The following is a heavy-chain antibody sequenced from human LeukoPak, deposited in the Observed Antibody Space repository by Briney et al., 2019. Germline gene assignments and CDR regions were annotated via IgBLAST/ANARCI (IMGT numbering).Heavy chain of an antibody. CDR3: ARAVVVAATFDY. V-gene: IGHV4-34*01. CDR2: INHSGST. Sequence: SETLSLTCAVYGGSFSGYYWSWIRQPPGKGLEWIGEINHSGSTNYNPSLKSRVTISVDTSKNQFSLKLSSATAADTAVYYCARAVVVAATFDYWGQGTLVTVSS. J-gene: IGHJ4*02. CDR1: GGSFSGYY. D-gene: IGHD2-15*01.